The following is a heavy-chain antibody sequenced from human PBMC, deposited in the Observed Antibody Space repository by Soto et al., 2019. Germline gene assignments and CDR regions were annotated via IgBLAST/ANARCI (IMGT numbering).Heavy chain of an antibody. D-gene: IGHD3-9*01. Sequence: SETLSLTCTVSGGSISSSSYYWGWIRQPPGKGLEWIGSIYYSGSTYYNPSLKSRVTISVDTSKNQFSLKLSSVTAADTAVYYCARLRYFDWLYWGQGTLVTVSS. V-gene: IGHV4-39*01. J-gene: IGHJ4*02. CDR1: GGSISSSSYY. CDR2: IYYSGST. CDR3: ARLRYFDWLY.